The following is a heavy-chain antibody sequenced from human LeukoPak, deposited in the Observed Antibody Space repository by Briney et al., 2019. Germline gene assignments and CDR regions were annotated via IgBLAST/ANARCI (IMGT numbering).Heavy chain of an antibody. V-gene: IGHV3-33*01. CDR1: GFTFRSYG. CDR3: ARMGKDSGCDVGY. J-gene: IGHJ4*02. CDR2: IWYDGSNK. D-gene: IGHD5-12*01. Sequence: PGGSLRLSCAASGFTFRSYGMHWVRQAPGKGLEWVADIWYDGSNKYYADSVKGRFTISRDNSKDTLYLQMNSLRAEDTAVYYCARMGKDSGCDVGYWGQGTLVIVSS.